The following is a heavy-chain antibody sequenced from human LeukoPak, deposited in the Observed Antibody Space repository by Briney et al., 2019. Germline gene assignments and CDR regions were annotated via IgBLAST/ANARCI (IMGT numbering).Heavy chain of an antibody. CDR2: ISGSGGST. Sequence: GGSLRLSCAASGFTFSSYAMSWVRQAPGKGLEWVSAISGSGGSTYYADSVKGRFTISRDSSKNTLYLQMNSLRAEDTAVYYCAKDMVATIKPSCFDYWGQGTLVTVSS. D-gene: IGHD5-12*01. CDR3: AKDMVATIKPSCFDY. CDR1: GFTFSSYA. V-gene: IGHV3-23*01. J-gene: IGHJ4*02.